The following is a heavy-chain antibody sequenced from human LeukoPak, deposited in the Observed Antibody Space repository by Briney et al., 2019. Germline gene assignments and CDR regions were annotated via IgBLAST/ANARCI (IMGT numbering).Heavy chain of an antibody. CDR3: ARRAGAYSHPYDY. J-gene: IGHJ4*02. V-gene: IGHV3-53*01. Sequence: GGSLRLSCVVSGFTFSSYSMNWVRQAPGKGLEWVSFIYSGSTHYSDSVKGRFTISRDNSKNTLYLQMNSLRAEDTAVYYCARRAGAYSHPYDYWGQGTLVTVSS. D-gene: IGHD4/OR15-4a*01. CDR1: GFTFSSYS. CDR2: IYSGST.